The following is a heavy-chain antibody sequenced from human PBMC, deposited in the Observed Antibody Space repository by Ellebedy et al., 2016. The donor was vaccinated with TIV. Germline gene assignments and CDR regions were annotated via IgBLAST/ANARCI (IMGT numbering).Heavy chain of an antibody. V-gene: IGHV3-7*01. CDR3: ARDWEYYYDSSGYQGNAFDI. J-gene: IGHJ3*02. D-gene: IGHD3-22*01. CDR2: IKQDGSAK. CDR1: GFTFSNYW. Sequence: LSLTCAASGFTFSNYWMNWVRQAPGKGLEWVANIKQDGSAKYYVDSVKGRFTISRDNAKNSLYLQMNSLRAEDTAVYYCARDWEYYYDSSGYQGNAFDIWGQGTMVTVSS.